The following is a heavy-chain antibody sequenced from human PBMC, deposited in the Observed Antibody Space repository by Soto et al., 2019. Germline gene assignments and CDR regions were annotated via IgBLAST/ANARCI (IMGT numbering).Heavy chain of an antibody. CDR2: IKSKADGETT. J-gene: IGHJ6*03. CDR1: GLSFSNAW. D-gene: IGHD2-2*01. CDR3: SYCSSTNCYADYYYYMDV. V-gene: IGHV3-15*01. Sequence: EVQLVESGGGLVKPGGSLRLSCAASGLSFSNAWMSWVCQAPGKRLEWVGRIKSKADGETTDYAAPVKGRFTISRDDSKNTLYLQMNSLKTEDTAVYYCSYCSSTNCYADYYYYMDVWGKGTTVTVSS.